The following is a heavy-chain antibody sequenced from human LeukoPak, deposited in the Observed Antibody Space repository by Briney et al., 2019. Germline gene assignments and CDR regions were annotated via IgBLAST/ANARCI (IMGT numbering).Heavy chain of an antibody. V-gene: IGHV3-30*18. D-gene: IGHD4-17*01. CDR1: GFTFSSYG. Sequence: PGRSLRLSCAASGFTFSSYGMHWVRQAPGKGLEWVAVISYDGSNKYYADSVKGRLTISRDNSKNTLYLQMNSLRAEDTAVYYCAKEISPYGDFDYWGQGTLVTVSS. CDR2: ISYDGSNK. CDR3: AKEISPYGDFDY. J-gene: IGHJ4*02.